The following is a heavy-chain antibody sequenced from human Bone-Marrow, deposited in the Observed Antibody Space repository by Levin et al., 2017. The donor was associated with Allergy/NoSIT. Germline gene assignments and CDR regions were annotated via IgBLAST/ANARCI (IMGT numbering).Heavy chain of an antibody. D-gene: IGHD3-10*01. J-gene: IGHJ4*02. V-gene: IGHV3-72*01. CDR3: ARDVGNYSWDH. CDR1: GYTFSDHR. CDR2: IRNKANSYTI. Sequence: GGSLRLSCAGSGYTFSDHRMDWLRQAPGKGLEWIARIRNKANSYTIEYAAPVRGRFTISRDDSKNLVLLQMDSLRGEDTALYYCARDVGNYSWDHWGQGTQVTVSS.